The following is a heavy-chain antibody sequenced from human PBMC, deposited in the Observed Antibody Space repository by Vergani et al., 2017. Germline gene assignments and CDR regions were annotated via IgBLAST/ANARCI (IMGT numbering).Heavy chain of an antibody. CDR1: GFTFSSYS. J-gene: IGHJ3*02. D-gene: IGHD6-13*01. Sequence: EVQLVESGGGLVKPGGSLRLSCAASGFTFSSYSMNWVRQAPGKGLEWASSISSSSSYIYYADSVKGRFTISRDNANNSLYLQMNSLRAEDTAVYYCARVPIAAAVWRAFDIWGQGTMVTVSS. V-gene: IGHV3-21*01. CDR3: ARVPIAAAVWRAFDI. CDR2: ISSSSSYI.